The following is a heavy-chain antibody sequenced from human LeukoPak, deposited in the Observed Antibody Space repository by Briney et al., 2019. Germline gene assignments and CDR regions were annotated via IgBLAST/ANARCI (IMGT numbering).Heavy chain of an antibody. J-gene: IGHJ6*02. CDR1: GFTFSTYW. D-gene: IGHD2-21*01. CDR3: AKGLLRYYYYGMDV. CDR2: ISPDGTTT. Sequence: GGSLRLSCAASGFTFSTYWMHWVRQAPGKGLVWVSRISPDGTTTSYADSVKGRFTISRDNAKDTVYLQMNSLRAEDTAVYYCAKGLLRYYYYGMDVWGQGTTVTVSS. V-gene: IGHV3-74*01.